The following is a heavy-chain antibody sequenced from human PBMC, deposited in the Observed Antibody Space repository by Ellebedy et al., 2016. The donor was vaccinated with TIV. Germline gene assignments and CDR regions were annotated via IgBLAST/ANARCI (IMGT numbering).Heavy chain of an antibody. CDR1: GYTFTSYG. CDR3: ARDSRVTFGGLIVYFDF. CDR2: ISAYNGNT. D-gene: IGHD3-16*02. Sequence: ASVKVSCKASGYTFTSYGISWVRQAPGQGLEWMGWISAYNGNTNYAQKLRGRVTMTTDTSTSTAYMELRSLRSDDTAVYYCARDSRVTFGGLIVYFDFWGQGTLVTVSS. V-gene: IGHV1-18*01. J-gene: IGHJ4*02.